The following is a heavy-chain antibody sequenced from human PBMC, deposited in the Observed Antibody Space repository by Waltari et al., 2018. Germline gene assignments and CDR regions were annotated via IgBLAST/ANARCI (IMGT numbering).Heavy chain of an antibody. J-gene: IGHJ5*01. CDR3: VKDLNIVTEYWKMPFDS. V-gene: IGHV1-69-2*01. Sequence: VLLLQSGAAVKKPGTTVKISCKVSAFTITNYYIHWMGLVDPEDGEAIYSENFQGRVTMTADTSTDTVYMQLSSLTSDDTAIYYCVKDLNIVTEYWKMPFDSWGQGTQVTVSS. CDR2: VDPEDGEA. D-gene: IGHD3-9*01. CDR1: AFTITNYY.